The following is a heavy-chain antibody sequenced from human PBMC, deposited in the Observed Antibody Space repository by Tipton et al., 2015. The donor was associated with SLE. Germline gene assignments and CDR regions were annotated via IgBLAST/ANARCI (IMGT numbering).Heavy chain of an antibody. J-gene: IGHJ6*02. Sequence: TLSLTCAVYGGSFSGYYWSWIRQPPGKGLEWIGEINHSGSTNYNPSLKSRVTISVDTSKNQFSLKLSSVTAADTAVYYCARDRLVVRGVISAYGMDVWGQGTTVTVSS. CDR2: INHSGST. V-gene: IGHV4-34*01. CDR1: GGSFSGYY. CDR3: ARDRLVVRGVISAYGMDV. D-gene: IGHD3-10*01.